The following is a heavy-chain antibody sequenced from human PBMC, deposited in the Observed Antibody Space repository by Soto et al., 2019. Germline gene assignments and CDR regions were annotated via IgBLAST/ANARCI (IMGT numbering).Heavy chain of an antibody. D-gene: IGHD6-19*01. J-gene: IGHJ4*02. CDR2: ISGSGA. V-gene: IGHV3-23*01. CDR1: GFTFSNYP. CDR3: AKASWGGTLSGCSHDS. Sequence: PGGSLRLSCAASGFTFSNYPMSWVRQAPWKGLEWVSVISGSGAFYADSVKGRFTISRDHSKNTLYLQMNSLRGDDTAVYYCAKASWGGTLSGCSHDSCGQGTLVTVFS.